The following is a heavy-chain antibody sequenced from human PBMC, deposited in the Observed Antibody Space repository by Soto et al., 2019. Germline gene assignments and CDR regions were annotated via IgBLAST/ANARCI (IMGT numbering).Heavy chain of an antibody. CDR3: VGSLMSRAMESFDY. J-gene: IGHJ4*02. CDR2: ISYTVDP. D-gene: IGHD5-18*01. CDR1: AGSIRRYY. V-gene: IGHV4-59*01. Sequence: HVQLQESGPGLVKPSEPLSLTCSVSAGSIRRYYWGWVRQSPGAGLECIAHISYTVDPSYNPSLKSRVTISLDTSKNQIALSLMSVTAADTAVYYCVGSLMSRAMESFDYWGQGTLVTVT.